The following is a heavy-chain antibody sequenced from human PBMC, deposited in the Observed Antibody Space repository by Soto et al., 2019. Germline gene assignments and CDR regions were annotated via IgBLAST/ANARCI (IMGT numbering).Heavy chain of an antibody. Sequence: QDQLVQSGADVKKPGASVTVSCKAPGYSFTNYGITSVRQAPGQGLEWMGWITGFNGNTHYAQKLQGRVTMTTHASTSTAYMELRGLRSDDTAVYYCARDRGVAPPVAGNTHLSYYRDVWGKGTTGTGSS. V-gene: IGHV1-18*01. CDR3: ARDRGVAPPVAGNTHLSYYRDV. J-gene: IGHJ6*03. CDR2: ITGFNGNT. D-gene: IGHD6-19*01. CDR1: GYSFTNYG.